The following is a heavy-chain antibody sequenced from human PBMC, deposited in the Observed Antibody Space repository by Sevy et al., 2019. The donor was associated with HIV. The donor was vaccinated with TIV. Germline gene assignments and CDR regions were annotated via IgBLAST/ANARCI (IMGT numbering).Heavy chain of an antibody. CDR2: IYYSGST. CDR3: ARVFGLWVGATDAGLDI. V-gene: IGHV4-31*03. D-gene: IGHD1-26*01. CDR1: GGSISSGGYY. Sequence: SETLSLTCTVSGGSISSGGYYWSWIRQHPGKGLEWIGYIYYSGSTYYNPSLKSRVTISVDTSKNQFSLKLSSVTAADTAEYYCARVFGLWVGATDAGLDIWGQGTMVTVSS. J-gene: IGHJ3*02.